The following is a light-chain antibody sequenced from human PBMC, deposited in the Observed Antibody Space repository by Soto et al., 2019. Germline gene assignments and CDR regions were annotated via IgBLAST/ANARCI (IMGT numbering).Light chain of an antibody. V-gene: IGKV1-39*01. CDR3: QQSYSMPWT. CDR2: GTS. Sequence: DLQMTQSPSSLSASVGDRVTITCRASQSPRVYLNWYQQRPGRAPRLLIHGTSSLQSGVPSRFSGSGSGTDFTLIISSLQPEDSATYYCQQSYSMPWTFGHGTKVEV. CDR1: QSPRVY. J-gene: IGKJ1*01.